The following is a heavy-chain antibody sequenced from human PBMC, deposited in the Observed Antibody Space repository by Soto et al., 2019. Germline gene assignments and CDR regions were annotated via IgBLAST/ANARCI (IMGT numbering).Heavy chain of an antibody. CDR3: ARSQGSSTSLELYYYYSYGMDV. V-gene: IGHV1-69*01. D-gene: IGHD2-2*01. CDR1: GGTFSSYA. J-gene: IGHJ6*02. Sequence: QVQLVQSGAEVQKPGSSVKVSCKASGGTFSSYAISWVRQAPGQGLEWMGGIIPISGTANYAQKFQGRVTITADESTSTAYMELSSLRSEDTAVYYCARSQGSSTSLELYYYYSYGMDVWGQGTTVTVSS. CDR2: IIPISGTA.